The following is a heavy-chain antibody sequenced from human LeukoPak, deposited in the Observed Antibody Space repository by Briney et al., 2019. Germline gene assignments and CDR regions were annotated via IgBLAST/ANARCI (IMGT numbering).Heavy chain of an antibody. CDR3: ARSGTNGTDHWFDP. D-gene: IGHD1-1*01. V-gene: IGHV4-38-2*01. CDR2: VYYTVIS. Sequence: SETLSLTCGVSGLSISTGYYWAWIRQPPGQRLECIGTVYYTVISYYGTSLNSPATISLDTSKNQLSLKLTSVTAADTAVYYCARSGTNGTDHWFDPWGQGTLVTVSS. J-gene: IGHJ5*02. CDR1: GLSISTGYY.